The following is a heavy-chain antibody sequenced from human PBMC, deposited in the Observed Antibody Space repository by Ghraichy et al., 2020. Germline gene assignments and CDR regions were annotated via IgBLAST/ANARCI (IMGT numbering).Heavy chain of an antibody. J-gene: IGHJ6*02. CDR1: GFIFSGSA. CDR3: ARARSGMDV. V-gene: IGHV3-30-3*01. CDR2: ISHDGNNE. Sequence: GSLRLSCGGPGFIFSGSAIHWVRQAPGKGLEWVAGISHDGNNEYYSASEKGRSTISRDNSKTTVYLQMTNLREEDTAVYYCARARSGMDVWGQGTTVTVSS.